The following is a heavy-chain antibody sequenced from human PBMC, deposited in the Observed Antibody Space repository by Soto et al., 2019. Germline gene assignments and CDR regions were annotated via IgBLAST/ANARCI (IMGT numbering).Heavy chain of an antibody. CDR1: GGSISSYY. J-gene: IGHJ4*02. CDR3: ARGGYCGGNLEFDN. CDR2: IYYSGST. V-gene: IGHV4-59*01. Sequence: SETLSLTCAVSGGSISSYYWSWIRQPPGKGLEWIGYIYYSGSTNYNPSLKSRVTISVDTSKNQCSLKLSSVTAADTAVYYSARGGYCGGNLEFDNWGQGTLVTVSS. D-gene: IGHD2-21*02.